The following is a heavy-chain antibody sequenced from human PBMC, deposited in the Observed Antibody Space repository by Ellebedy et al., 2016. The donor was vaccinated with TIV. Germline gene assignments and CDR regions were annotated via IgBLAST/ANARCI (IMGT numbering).Heavy chain of an antibody. D-gene: IGHD6-6*01. V-gene: IGHV4-59*01. Sequence: MPSETLSLTCTVSGGSISSYFWSWIRQPPGKGLEWIGYIYYSGSSNYSPSLKSRVTISIDTSKNQFSLTLSSVTAADTAVYYCARAYSSSSGKNAFDIWGQGTMVTVSS. CDR3: ARAYSSSSGKNAFDI. CDR2: IYYSGSS. J-gene: IGHJ3*02. CDR1: GGSISSYF.